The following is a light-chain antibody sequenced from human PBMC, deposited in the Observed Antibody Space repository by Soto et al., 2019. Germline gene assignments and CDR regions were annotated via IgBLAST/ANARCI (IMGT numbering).Light chain of an antibody. CDR2: DVS. V-gene: IGLV2-11*01. J-gene: IGLJ2*01. Sequence: QSVLTQPRSVSGSPGQSVTISCTGTTSDVGGYNSVSWYQQHPGKAPKLMIFDVSKRPSGVTDRFSGSKSGNTASLTISGLQDEDEDDYYCCSYAGSYTLLFGGGTKVTVL. CDR3: CSYAGSYTLL. CDR1: TSDVGGYNS.